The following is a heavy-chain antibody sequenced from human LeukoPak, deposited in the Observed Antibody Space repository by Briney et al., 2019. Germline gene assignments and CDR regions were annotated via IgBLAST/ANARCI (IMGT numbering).Heavy chain of an antibody. CDR3: ARGSTYYDSSGQVPFDY. CDR1: GFTFSSYW. Sequence: PGGSLRLSCAASGFTFSSYWMNWARQAPGKGLEWVASINHNGNVNYYVDSVKGRFTISRDNAKNSLYLQMNSLRAEDTAVYYCARGSTYYDSSGQVPFDYWGQGTLVTVSS. V-gene: IGHV3-7*01. CDR2: INHNGNVN. D-gene: IGHD3-22*01. J-gene: IGHJ4*02.